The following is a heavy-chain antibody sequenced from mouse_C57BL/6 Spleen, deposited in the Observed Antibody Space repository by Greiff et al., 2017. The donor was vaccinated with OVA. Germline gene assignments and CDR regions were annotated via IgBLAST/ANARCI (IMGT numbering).Heavy chain of an antibody. CDR2: ISNGGGST. D-gene: IGHD2-5*01. Sequence: DVHLVESGGGLVQPGGSLKLSCAASGFTFSDYYMYWVRQTPEKRLEWVAYISNGGGSTYYPDTVKGRFTISRDNAKNTLYLQMSRLKSEDTAMYYCAKQSLYSNYFDYWGQGTTLTVSS. J-gene: IGHJ2*01. V-gene: IGHV5-12*01. CDR1: GFTFSDYY. CDR3: AKQSLYSNYFDY.